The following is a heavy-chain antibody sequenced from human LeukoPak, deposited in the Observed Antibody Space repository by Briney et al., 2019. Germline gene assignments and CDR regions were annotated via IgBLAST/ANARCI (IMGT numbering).Heavy chain of an antibody. Sequence: ASVKVSCKASGYTFTDYYMHWVRQAPGQGLEWMGWVNPNSGGTNYAQKFQGRVTMTRDTSISTAYMELRSLRSDDTAVYYCARGLGSYGGDYWGQGTLVTVSS. V-gene: IGHV1-2*02. CDR3: ARGLGSYGGDY. J-gene: IGHJ4*02. D-gene: IGHD1-26*01. CDR1: GYTFTDYY. CDR2: VNPNSGGT.